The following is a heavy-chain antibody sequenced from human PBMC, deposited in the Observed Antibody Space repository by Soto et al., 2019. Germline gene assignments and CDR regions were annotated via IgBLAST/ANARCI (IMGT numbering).Heavy chain of an antibody. Sequence: ASVKVSCKASGYTFTSYAMPWVRQAPGQRLEWMGWINAGNGNTKYSQKFQGRVTMTTDTSTSTAYMELRSLRSDDTAVYYCARDTPGDYWGQGTLVTVSS. V-gene: IGHV1-3*01. CDR1: GYTFTSYA. CDR2: INAGNGNT. J-gene: IGHJ4*02. CDR3: ARDTPGDY.